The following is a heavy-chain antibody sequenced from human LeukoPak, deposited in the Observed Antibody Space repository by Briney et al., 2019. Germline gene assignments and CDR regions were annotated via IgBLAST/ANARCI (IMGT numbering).Heavy chain of an antibody. CDR2: ISSSSNYI. D-gene: IGHD1-26*01. J-gene: IGHJ4*02. CDR3: ARDSVEASQALSGSYENY. V-gene: IGHV3-21*01. Sequence: GGSLRLSCAASGFTFSTYTMNWVRQAPGKGLEWVSSISSSSNYIYYADSVKGRFTISRDNAKNSLYLQMNSLRAEDTAVYYCARDSVEASQALSGSYENYWGQGTLVTVSS. CDR1: GFTFSTYT.